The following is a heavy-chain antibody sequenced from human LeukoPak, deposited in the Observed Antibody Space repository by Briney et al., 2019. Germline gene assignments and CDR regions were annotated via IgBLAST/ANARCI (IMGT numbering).Heavy chain of an antibody. D-gene: IGHD7-27*01. CDR1: GGSISSSY. CDR2: IHYSGST. V-gene: IGHV4-59*08. J-gene: IGHJ5*02. Sequence: TSETLFLTCTVSGGSISSSYWSWIRQPPGKGLEWIGYIHYSGSTNYNPSLKSRATISVDTSKAHFSLKLSSATAADTAVYYCARHDPGWFDTWGQGTLVTASS. CDR3: ARHDPGWFDT.